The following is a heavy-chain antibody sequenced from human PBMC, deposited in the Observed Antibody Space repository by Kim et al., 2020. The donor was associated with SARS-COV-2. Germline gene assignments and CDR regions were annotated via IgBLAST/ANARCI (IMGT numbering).Heavy chain of an antibody. CDR3: ARDVAARFLEWLLDY. V-gene: IGHV1-2*02. J-gene: IGHJ4*02. D-gene: IGHD3-3*01. Sequence: QKFQGRVTMTRDTSISTAYMELSRLRSDDTAVYYCARDVAARFLEWLLDYWGQGTLVTVSS.